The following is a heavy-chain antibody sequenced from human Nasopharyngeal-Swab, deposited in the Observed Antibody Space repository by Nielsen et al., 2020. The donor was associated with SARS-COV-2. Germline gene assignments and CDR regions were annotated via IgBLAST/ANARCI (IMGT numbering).Heavy chain of an antibody. J-gene: IGHJ6*02. V-gene: IGHV3-21*01. CDR3: ARDGLDYDFWSAYFMDV. CDR1: GFTFNNYN. Sequence: GESLKISCAASGFTFNNYNFNWVRQAPGKGLEWVSSISSSSSYIYYADSVKGRFTISRDNAKNSLYLQMNSLRVDDTAVYFCARDGLDYDFWSAYFMDVWGQGTTVIVSS. D-gene: IGHD3-3*01. CDR2: ISSSSSYI.